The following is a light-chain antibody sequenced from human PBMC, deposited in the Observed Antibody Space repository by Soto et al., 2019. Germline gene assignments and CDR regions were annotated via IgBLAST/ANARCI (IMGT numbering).Light chain of an antibody. J-gene: IGKJ1*01. CDR3: QQYTNTNNPWM. CDR1: QSISTR. V-gene: IGKV1-5*01. Sequence: DIHMTQSPSTLSASVWDRVTITCRASQSISTRLAWYQQKPGKAPKLLIYDASSLESGVASRFSGSGSGTEFTLIISGLQPDDSATYYCQQYTNTNNPWMFGQGTKVDIK. CDR2: DAS.